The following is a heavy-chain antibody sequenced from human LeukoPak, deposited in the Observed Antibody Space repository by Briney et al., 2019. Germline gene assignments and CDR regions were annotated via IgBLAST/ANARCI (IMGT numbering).Heavy chain of an antibody. CDR3: AHSFYYGSGSYYNGFDP. CDR2: IYWDDDK. V-gene: IGHV2-5*08. CDR1: GGSINSYY. Sequence: TLSLTCTVSGGSINSYYWSWIRQPPGKALEWLALIYWDDDKRYSPSLKSRLTITKDTSKNQVVLTMTNMDPVDTATYYCAHSFYYGSGSYYNGFDPWGQGTLVTVSS. J-gene: IGHJ5*02. D-gene: IGHD3-10*01.